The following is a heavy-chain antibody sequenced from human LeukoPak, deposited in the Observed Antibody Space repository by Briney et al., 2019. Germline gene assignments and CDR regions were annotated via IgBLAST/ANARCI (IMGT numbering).Heavy chain of an antibody. CDR1: GFTFGNYG. CDR3: VQSGYSYGYAEYFQQ. CDR2: IRYDGSNK. D-gene: IGHD5-18*01. V-gene: IGHV3-30*02. Sequence: GGSLRLSCAASGFTFGNYGMHWVRQAPGKGLEWVAFIRYDGSNKYYADSVKGRFTISRDNSKNTLYLQMNSPRAEDTAVYYCVQSGYSYGYAEYFQQWGQGTLVTVSS. J-gene: IGHJ1*01.